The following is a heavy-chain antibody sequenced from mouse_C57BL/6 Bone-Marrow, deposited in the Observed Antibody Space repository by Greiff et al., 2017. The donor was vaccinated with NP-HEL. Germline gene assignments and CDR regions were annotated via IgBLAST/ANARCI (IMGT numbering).Heavy chain of an antibody. CDR1: GYTFTSYG. Sequence: QVQLQQSGAELARPGASVKLSCKASGYTFTSYGISWVKQRTGQGLEWIGEIYPRSGNTYYNEKFKGKATLTADKSSSTAYMELRSLTSEDSAVYFCAPTAHATAYWGQGTLVTVSA. J-gene: IGHJ3*01. V-gene: IGHV1-81*01. CDR3: APTAHATAY. CDR2: IYPRSGNT. D-gene: IGHD3-2*02.